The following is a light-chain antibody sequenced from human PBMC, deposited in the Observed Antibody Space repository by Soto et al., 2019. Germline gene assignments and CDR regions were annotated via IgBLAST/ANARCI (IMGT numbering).Light chain of an antibody. J-gene: IGLJ2*01. V-gene: IGLV2-14*03. CDR1: SCDVGGYNY. CDR3: SSYTSRSTVV. CDR2: DVS. Sequence: QSALTQPASVSGSPGQSITISCTGTSCDVGGYNYVSWYQQHPGKAPKLMIYDVSNRPSGVSNRFSGSKSVNSASLTISGLQAEDEADYYCSSYTSRSTVVFGGGTKLTVL.